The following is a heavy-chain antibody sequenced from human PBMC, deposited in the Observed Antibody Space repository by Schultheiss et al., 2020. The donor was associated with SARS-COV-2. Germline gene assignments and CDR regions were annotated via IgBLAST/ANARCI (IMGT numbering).Heavy chain of an antibody. CDR1: GFTFSSYW. CDR3: ARGAYISYYYYYYGMDV. CDR2: ISGSGGST. D-gene: IGHD3-16*01. Sequence: GGSLRLSCAASGFTFSSYWMSWVRQAPGKGLEWVSAISGSGGSTYYADSVKGRFTISRDNSKNTLYLQMNSLRAEDTAVYYCARGAYISYYYYYYGMDVWGQGTTVTVSS. J-gene: IGHJ6*02. V-gene: IGHV3-23*01.